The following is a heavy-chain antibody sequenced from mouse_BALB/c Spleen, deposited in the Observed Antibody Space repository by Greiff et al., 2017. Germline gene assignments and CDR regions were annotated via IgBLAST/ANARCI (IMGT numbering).Heavy chain of an antibody. CDR1: GYTFSSYW. CDR2: ILPGSGST. D-gene: IGHD2-1*01. Sequence: QVHVKQSGAELMKPGASVKISCKATGYTFSSYWIEWVKQRPGHGLEWIGEILPGSGSTNYNEKFKGKATFTADTSSNTAYMQLSSLTSEDSAVYYCARSIYGNYRSDYFDYWGQGTTLTVSS. J-gene: IGHJ2*01. CDR3: ARSIYGNYRSDYFDY. V-gene: IGHV1-9*01.